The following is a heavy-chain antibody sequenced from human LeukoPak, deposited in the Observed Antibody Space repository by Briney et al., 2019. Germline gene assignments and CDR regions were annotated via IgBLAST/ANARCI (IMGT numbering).Heavy chain of an antibody. Sequence: ASVKVSCKASGYTFTSYYMHWVRQAPGQGLEWMGIINPSGGSTSYAQKFQGRVTMTRDTSTSTVYMGLSSLRSEDTAVYYCARQWLINWFDPWGQGTLVTVSS. CDR2: INPSGGST. V-gene: IGHV1-46*01. D-gene: IGHD6-19*01. CDR3: ARQWLINWFDP. J-gene: IGHJ5*02. CDR1: GYTFTSYY.